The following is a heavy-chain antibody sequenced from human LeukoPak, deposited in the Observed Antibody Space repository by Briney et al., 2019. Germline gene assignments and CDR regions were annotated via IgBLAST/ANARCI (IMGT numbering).Heavy chain of an antibody. CDR2: IHSGGST. V-gene: IGHV3-66*01. CDR3: ARGSSYFDY. J-gene: IGHJ4*02. Sequence: GGSLRLSCAASGFTFSSYAMHWVRQAPGKGLEWVSVIHSGGSTYYADSVKGRFTISRDNSKNTLYLQMNSLRVEDTAVYYCARGSSYFDYWGQGTLVTVSS. CDR1: GFTFSSYA.